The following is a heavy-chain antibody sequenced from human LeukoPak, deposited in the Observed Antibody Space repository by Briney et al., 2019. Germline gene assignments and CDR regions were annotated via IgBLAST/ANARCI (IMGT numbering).Heavy chain of an antibody. CDR2: INHSGST. J-gene: IGHJ5*02. CDR3: ARGRGYCSSTSCYYWSDP. D-gene: IGHD2-2*01. V-gene: IGHV4-34*01. Sequence: SETLSLTCAVYGGSFSGYYWSWIRQPPGKGLEWIGEINHSGSTNYNPSLKSRVTISVETSKNQSSLKLSSVTAADTAVYYCARGRGYCSSTSCYYWSDPWGQGTLVTVSS. CDR1: GGSFSGYY.